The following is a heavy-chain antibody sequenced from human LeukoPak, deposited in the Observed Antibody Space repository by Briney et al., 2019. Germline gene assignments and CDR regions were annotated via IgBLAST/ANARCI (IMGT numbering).Heavy chain of an antibody. V-gene: IGHV4-39*07. CDR1: GGSISSSSYY. CDR2: IYYSGST. D-gene: IGHD3-22*01. Sequence: PSETLSLTCTVSGGSISSSSYYWGWIRQPPGKGLEWIGSIYYSGSTYYNPSLKSRVTISVDTSKNQFSLKLSSVTAADTAVYDCASYDSSGLGAFDIWGQGTMVTVSS. J-gene: IGHJ3*02. CDR3: ASYDSSGLGAFDI.